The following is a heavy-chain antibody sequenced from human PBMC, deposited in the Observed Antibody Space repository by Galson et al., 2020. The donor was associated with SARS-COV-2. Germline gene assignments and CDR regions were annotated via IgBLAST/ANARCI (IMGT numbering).Heavy chain of an antibody. V-gene: IGHV4-31*03. Sequence: SETLSLTCTVSAGSISVGTYYWSWLRQHPGKGLEWIGYIHYSGSTYYNPSLESRVSISLETSKRQFSLKLSSVTAADTAMYYCARRIEMAATNWFDPWGQGTRVTGSS. D-gene: IGHD6-19*01. CDR3: ARRIEMAATNWFDP. CDR2: IHYSGST. CDR1: AGSISVGTYY. J-gene: IGHJ5*02.